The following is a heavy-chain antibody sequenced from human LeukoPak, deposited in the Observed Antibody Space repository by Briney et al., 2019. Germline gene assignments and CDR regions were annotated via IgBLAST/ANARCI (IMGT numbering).Heavy chain of an antibody. CDR3: ARAVDTAMVT. V-gene: IGHV3-21*01. J-gene: IGHJ5*02. CDR2: ISSSSSYI. CDR1: GFTFSSYS. Sequence: GGSLRLSCAASGFTFSSYSMNWVRQAPGKGLEWVSSISSSSSYIYYADSVKGRFSISRDNAKNSLYLQMNSLRAEDTAVYYCARAVDTAMVTWGQGTLVTVSS. D-gene: IGHD5-18*01.